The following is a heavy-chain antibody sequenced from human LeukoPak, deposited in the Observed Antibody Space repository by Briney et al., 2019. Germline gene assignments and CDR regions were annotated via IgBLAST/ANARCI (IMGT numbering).Heavy chain of an antibody. J-gene: IGHJ4*02. Sequence: ASVKVSFTASGYTFTSYGISWVRQAPGQGLEWMGWISAYNGNTNYAQKLQGRVTMTTDTSTSTAYMELRSLRSDDTAVYYCARDFGYDYVWGSDYWGQGTLVTVSS. CDR2: ISAYNGNT. V-gene: IGHV1-18*01. D-gene: IGHD3-16*01. CDR3: ARDFGYDYVWGSDY. CDR1: GYTFTSYG.